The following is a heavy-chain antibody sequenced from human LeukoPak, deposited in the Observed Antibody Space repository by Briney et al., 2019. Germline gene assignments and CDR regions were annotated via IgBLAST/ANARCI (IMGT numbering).Heavy chain of an antibody. D-gene: IGHD3-22*01. CDR3: AKDENYYDSSGYYSPGDY. V-gene: IGHV1-46*01. Sequence: GASVKVSCKASGYTVTSYYMHWVRQAPGQGLEWMGIINPSGGRTSYAQKFQGRVTMTRDTSTSTVYMELSSLRAEDTAVYYCAKDENYYDSSGYYSPGDYWGQGTLVTVSS. CDR2: INPSGGRT. CDR1: GYTVTSYY. J-gene: IGHJ4*02.